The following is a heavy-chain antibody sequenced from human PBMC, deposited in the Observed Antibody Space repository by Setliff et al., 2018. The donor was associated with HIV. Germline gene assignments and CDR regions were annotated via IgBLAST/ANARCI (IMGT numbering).Heavy chain of an antibody. J-gene: IGHJ6*03. D-gene: IGHD6-19*01. CDR3: ARVSSGWTYYYYYYMDV. CDR2: IYTSGST. Sequence: PSETLSLTCTVSGGSISSYYWSWIRQPAGKGLEWIGRIYTSGSTNYNPSLKSRVTMSVDTSKNQFSLKLSSVTAADTAVYYCARVSSGWTYYYYYYMDVWGKGTTVTVSS. V-gene: IGHV4-4*07. CDR1: GGSISSYY.